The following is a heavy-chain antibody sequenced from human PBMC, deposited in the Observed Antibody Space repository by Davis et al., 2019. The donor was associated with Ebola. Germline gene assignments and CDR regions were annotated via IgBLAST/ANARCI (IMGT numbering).Heavy chain of an antibody. J-gene: IGHJ4*02. CDR3: AREYCSGGSCPFDY. D-gene: IGHD2-15*01. Sequence: PSETLSLTCTVSGGSISSYYWSWIRQPPGKGLEWIGYIYYSGSTNYNPSLKSRVTISVDTSKNQFSLKLSSVTAADTAVYYCAREYCSGGSCPFDYWGQGTLVTVSS. CDR1: GGSISSYY. V-gene: IGHV4-59*01. CDR2: IYYSGST.